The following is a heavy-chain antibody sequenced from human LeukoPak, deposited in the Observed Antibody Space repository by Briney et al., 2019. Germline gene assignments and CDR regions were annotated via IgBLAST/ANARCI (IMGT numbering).Heavy chain of an antibody. V-gene: IGHV3-23*01. CDR3: AKARGITGTKENDY. Sequence: GGSLRLSCAASGFTFSSYEMNWVRQAPGKGLEWVSAISGSGGSTYYADSVKGRFTISRDNSKNTLYLQMNSLRAEDTAVYYCAKARGITGTKENDYWGQGTLVTVSS. CDR2: ISGSGGST. D-gene: IGHD1-7*01. J-gene: IGHJ4*02. CDR1: GFTFSSYE.